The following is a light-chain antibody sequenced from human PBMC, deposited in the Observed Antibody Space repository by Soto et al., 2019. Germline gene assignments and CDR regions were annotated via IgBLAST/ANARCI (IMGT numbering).Light chain of an antibody. J-gene: IGKJ1*01. V-gene: IGKV3-15*01. Sequence: ETVMTQSPATLSVSPWGRSTLSCRASQSISDTLAWYQQKPGQAPRLLIHGASTRATGFPARFSGSGSGTDFTLTISSLQSEDFAVYYCQQYNNWPWTFGQGTKVDIK. CDR3: QQYNNWPWT. CDR1: QSISDT. CDR2: GAS.